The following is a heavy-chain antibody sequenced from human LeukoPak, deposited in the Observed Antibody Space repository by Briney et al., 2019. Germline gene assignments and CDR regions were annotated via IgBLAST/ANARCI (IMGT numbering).Heavy chain of an antibody. Sequence: SETLSLTCTVSGGSISSGGYYWSWIRQHPGKGLEWIGYIYYSGSTYYNPSLKSRVTISVDTSKNQFSLKLSSVTAADTAVYYCARGDSSSWPRPFDYWGQGTLVTVSS. CDR1: GGSISSGGYY. D-gene: IGHD6-13*01. CDR3: ARGDSSSWPRPFDY. V-gene: IGHV4-31*03. J-gene: IGHJ4*02. CDR2: IYYSGST.